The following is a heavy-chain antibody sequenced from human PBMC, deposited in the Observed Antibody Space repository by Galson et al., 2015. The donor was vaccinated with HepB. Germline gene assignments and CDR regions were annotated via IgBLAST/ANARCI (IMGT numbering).Heavy chain of an antibody. J-gene: IGHJ4*02. D-gene: IGHD3-16*01. CDR2: MSPNSGST. V-gene: IGHV1-8*01. Sequence: SVKVSCKASGYTFTSYDINWVRQATGQGLEWMGWMSPNSGSTGYAQKFQGRVTMTRDTSISTAYMELNNLRSEDTAVYYCARVIWGSQITPCLDYWGQGTLVTVSS. CDR3: ARVIWGSQITPCLDY. CDR1: GYTFTSYD.